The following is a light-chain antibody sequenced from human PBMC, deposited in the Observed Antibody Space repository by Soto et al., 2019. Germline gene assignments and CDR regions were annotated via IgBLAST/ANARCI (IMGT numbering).Light chain of an antibody. CDR1: SSNIASNT. CDR3: AAWDDSLNGVV. CDR2: TDN. J-gene: IGLJ2*01. Sequence: QSVLTQPPSASGTPGQRVTISCSGSSSNIASNTVNWYQQLPGTAPKVLIYTDNQRPSGVPDRFSGSKSGPSASLAISGLQSEDEADYYCAAWDDSLNGVVFGGGTKLTVL. V-gene: IGLV1-44*01.